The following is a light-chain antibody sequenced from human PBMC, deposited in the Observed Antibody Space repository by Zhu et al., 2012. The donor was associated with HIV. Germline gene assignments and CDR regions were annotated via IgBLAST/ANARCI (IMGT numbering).Light chain of an antibody. V-gene: IGKV1-5*03. CDR1: QNIHDW. J-gene: IGKJ2*01. Sequence: DIQLTQSPSFLSASVGDRVTITCRASQNIHDWLAWYQQKPGEAPKLLIYKASNLESGVPSRFSGSGSGTDFSLTISSLQPDDFATYYCQHYDNYPYTFGQGTKLDIK. CDR3: QHYDNYPYT. CDR2: KAS.